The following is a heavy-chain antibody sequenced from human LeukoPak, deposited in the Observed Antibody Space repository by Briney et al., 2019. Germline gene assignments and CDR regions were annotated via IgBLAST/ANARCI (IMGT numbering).Heavy chain of an antibody. CDR3: ARDGVGATTNYYYGMDV. CDR2: ISSSSSYI. J-gene: IGHJ6*02. Sequence: PGGSLRLSCAASGFTFSSYSMNWVRQAPGKGLEWVSSISSSSSYIYYADSVKGRFTISRDNAKNSLYLQMNSLRAEDTAVYYCARDGVGATTNYYYGMDVWGQGTTVTVSS. CDR1: GFTFSSYS. D-gene: IGHD1-26*01. V-gene: IGHV3-21*01.